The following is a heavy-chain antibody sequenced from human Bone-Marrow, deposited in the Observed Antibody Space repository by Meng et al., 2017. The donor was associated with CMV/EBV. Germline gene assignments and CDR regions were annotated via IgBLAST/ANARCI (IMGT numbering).Heavy chain of an antibody. CDR1: GFTFSSYE. D-gene: IGHD4-23*01. CDR3: ARAAVVTYYYYYGMDV. CDR2: ISSSGSTI. V-gene: IGHV3-48*03. J-gene: IGHJ6*02. Sequence: GESLKISCAASGFTFSSYEMNWVRQAPGKGLEWVSYISSSGSTIYYADSVKGRFTISRDNAKNSLYLQMNSLRAEDTAAYYCARAAVVTYYYYYGMDVWGQGTTVTVSS.